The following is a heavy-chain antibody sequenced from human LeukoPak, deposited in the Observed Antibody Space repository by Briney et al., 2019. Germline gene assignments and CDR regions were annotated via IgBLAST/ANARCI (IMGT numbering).Heavy chain of an antibody. CDR2: ISTYNGDT. CDR1: GYNFKNYA. Sequence: ASVKVSCKASGYNFKNYAISWVRQAPGQGLEWIGWISTYNGDTRYARKFQGRVTLTTDTSTTTAYMEMGSLTPDDTAVYYCARDPSNTGGWNPYFDYWGLGTLVTVSS. J-gene: IGHJ4*02. V-gene: IGHV1-18*01. D-gene: IGHD6-19*01. CDR3: ARDPSNTGGWNPYFDY.